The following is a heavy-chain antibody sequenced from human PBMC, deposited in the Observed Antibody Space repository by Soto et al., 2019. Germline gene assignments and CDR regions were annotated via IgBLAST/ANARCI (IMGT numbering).Heavy chain of an antibody. Sequence: GASVKVSCKASGYTFTSYDINWVRQATGQGLEWMGWMNPNSGNTGYAQKFQGRVTMTRNTSISTAYMELSSLISEDTAVYYCAREAFYCSGGSCYYPSDWFDPWGQGTLVTVSS. CDR1: GYTFTSYD. V-gene: IGHV1-8*01. CDR3: AREAFYCSGGSCYYPSDWFDP. CDR2: MNPNSGNT. D-gene: IGHD2-15*01. J-gene: IGHJ5*02.